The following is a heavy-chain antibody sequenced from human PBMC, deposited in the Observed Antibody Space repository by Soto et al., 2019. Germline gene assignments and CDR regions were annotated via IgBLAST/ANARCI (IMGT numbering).Heavy chain of an antibody. CDR3: AAAGGPYYDFWSGYRRYYYGMDV. CDR2: INPNSGGT. V-gene: IGHV1-2*02. CDR1: GYTFTGYY. Sequence: AAVKVSCKASGYTFTGYYMHWVRQAPGQGXEWMGWINPNSGGTNYAQKFQGRVTMTRDTSISTAYMELSRLRSDDTAVYYCAAAGGPYYDFWSGYRRYYYGMDVWGQGPTVTVSS. D-gene: IGHD3-3*01. J-gene: IGHJ6*02.